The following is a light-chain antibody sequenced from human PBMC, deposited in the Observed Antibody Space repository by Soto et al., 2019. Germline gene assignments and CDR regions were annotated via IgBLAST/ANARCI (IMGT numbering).Light chain of an antibody. CDR3: TSFTRSSTWV. V-gene: IGLV2-14*01. CDR1: SSDICYYNY. J-gene: IGLJ3*02. Sequence: QSALTQPASVSGSPGQSITISCTGTSSDICYYNYVSWYQQHPGKAPKLMIYEVSNRPSGVSNRFSGSKSANTASLTISGLQAEDEADYYCTSFTRSSTWVFGGGTKLTVL. CDR2: EVS.